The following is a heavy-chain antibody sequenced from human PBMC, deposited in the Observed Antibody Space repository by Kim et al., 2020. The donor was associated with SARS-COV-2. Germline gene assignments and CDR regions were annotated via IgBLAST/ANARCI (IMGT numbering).Heavy chain of an antibody. J-gene: IGHJ4*02. Sequence: SETLSLTCAVYGGSFSGYYWSWIRQPPGKGLEWIGEINHSGSTNYNPSLKSRVTISVDTSKNQFSLKLSSVTAADTAVYYCARIRITMVRGVIIISYYFDYWGQGTLVTVSS. D-gene: IGHD3-10*01. CDR1: GGSFSGYY. CDR3: ARIRITMVRGVIIISYYFDY. CDR2: INHSGST. V-gene: IGHV4-34*01.